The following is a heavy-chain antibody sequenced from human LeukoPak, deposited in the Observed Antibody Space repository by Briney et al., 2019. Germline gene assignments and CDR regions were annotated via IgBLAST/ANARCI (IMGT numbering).Heavy chain of an antibody. CDR2: ISYDGSNK. D-gene: IGHD3-22*01. CDR3: ARGVRDSSGPLDY. CDR1: GFTFSSYA. J-gene: IGHJ4*02. V-gene: IGHV3-30-3*01. Sequence: PGGSLRLSCAASGFTFSSYAMHWVRQAPGKGLEWVAVISYDGSNKYYADSVKGRFTISRDNSKNTLYLQMNSLRAEDTAVYYCARGVRDSSGPLDYWGQGTLVTVSS.